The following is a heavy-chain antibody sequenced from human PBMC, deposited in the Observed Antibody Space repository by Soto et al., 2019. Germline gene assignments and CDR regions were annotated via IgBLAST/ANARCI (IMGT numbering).Heavy chain of an antibody. Sequence: QVQLVESGGGVVQPGRSLRLSCEASGFTFSSYGMHWVRQAPGKGLEWVAVIWYDGSNKYYVDSVKGRFTISRDNAKNTVYLQMNSLRDEDTAVYYCARDSYYSGYGGDFDYWGEGTLVTVSS. CDR2: IWYDGSNK. CDR1: GFTFSSYG. J-gene: IGHJ4*02. V-gene: IGHV3-33*01. D-gene: IGHD5-12*01. CDR3: ARDSYYSGYGGDFDY.